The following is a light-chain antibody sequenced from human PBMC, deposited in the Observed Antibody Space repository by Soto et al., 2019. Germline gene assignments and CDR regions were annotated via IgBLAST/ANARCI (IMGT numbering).Light chain of an antibody. J-gene: IGKJ4*01. Sequence: EIVMTQSPATLSVSPGERVTLSCRASQSVDVNLAWYQQKPGRSPRLLIYGSSTRATGVPARFSGSGSGTDFTLTISSLQSEDFAVYYCQHYDNWPPIAFGGGTKVEIK. CDR1: QSVDVN. CDR3: QHYDNWPPIA. V-gene: IGKV3-15*01. CDR2: GSS.